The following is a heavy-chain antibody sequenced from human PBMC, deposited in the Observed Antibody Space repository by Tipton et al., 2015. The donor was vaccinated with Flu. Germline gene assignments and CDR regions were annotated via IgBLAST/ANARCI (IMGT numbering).Heavy chain of an antibody. CDR2: IIPIFGTA. CDR3: ARTPGGCGFCFLFYYGMDV. CDR1: GGTFSSYA. J-gene: IGHJ6*02. Sequence: QLVQSGAEVKKPGSSVKVSCKASGGTFSSYAISWVRQAPGQGLEWMGGIIPIFGTANYAQKFQGRVTITADESTSTAYMELSSLRSGDTAVYFCARTPGGCGFCFLFYYGMDVWGQGTSVTVSS. V-gene: IGHV1-69*01. D-gene: IGHD3-16*01.